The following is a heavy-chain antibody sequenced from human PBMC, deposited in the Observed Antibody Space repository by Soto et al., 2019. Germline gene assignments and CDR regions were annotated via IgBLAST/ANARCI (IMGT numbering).Heavy chain of an antibody. CDR2: IIPIFATP. CDR3: ARHLDAGFRDWFFDL. J-gene: IGHJ2*01. Sequence: QVQLVQSGAEVKKPGSSVKISCRAPGDSFNNFALSWVRQAPGLGLEWMGGIIPIFATPTYAPKFQDRVTFTAEESTTTAYMELSTLRCDDTAVYYCARHLDAGFRDWFFDLWGRGALVTVSS. V-gene: IGHV1-69*12. CDR1: GDSFNNFA. D-gene: IGHD5-12*01.